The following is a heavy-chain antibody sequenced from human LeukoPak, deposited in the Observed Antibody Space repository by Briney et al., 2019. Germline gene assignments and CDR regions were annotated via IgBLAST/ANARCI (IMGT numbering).Heavy chain of an antibody. CDR1: GGTFSGYA. V-gene: IGHV1-69*04. J-gene: IGHJ4*02. Sequence: ASVKVSCKASGGTFSGYAISWVRQAPGQGLEWMGRIIPILGIANYAQKFQGRVTITADKSTSTAYMELSSLRSEDTAVYYCATYYDSSGYYYYFDYWGQGTLVTVSS. CDR2: IIPILGIA. D-gene: IGHD3-22*01. CDR3: ATYYDSSGYYYYFDY.